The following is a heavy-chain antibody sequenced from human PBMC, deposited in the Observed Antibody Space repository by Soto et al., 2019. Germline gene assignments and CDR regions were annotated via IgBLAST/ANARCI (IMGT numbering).Heavy chain of an antibody. J-gene: IGHJ3*02. CDR2: ISGSGGST. D-gene: IGHD2-2*01. Sequence: EVQLLESGGGLVQPGGSLRLSCAASGFTFSSYAMSWVRQAPGKGLEWVSAISGSGGSTYYADSVKGRFTISRDNYKNTLYLQMNSLRAEDTAVYYCAKTPFYADAFDIWGQGTMVTVSS. CDR1: GFTFSSYA. CDR3: AKTPFYADAFDI. V-gene: IGHV3-23*01.